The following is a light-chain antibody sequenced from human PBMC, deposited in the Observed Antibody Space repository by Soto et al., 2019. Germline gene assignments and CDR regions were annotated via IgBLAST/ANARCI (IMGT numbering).Light chain of an antibody. Sequence: DIQMTQSPSSLSASVGDRVTITCRASQGIRDDLGWYQQKPVKAPKRLIYAASTLQSGVPSRFSSSRSGTEFTLTISILQPEDFATYYCLHHNSYLALTFGGGTKVETK. V-gene: IGKV1-17*01. CDR2: AAS. CDR3: LHHNSYLALT. CDR1: QGIRDD. J-gene: IGKJ4*01.